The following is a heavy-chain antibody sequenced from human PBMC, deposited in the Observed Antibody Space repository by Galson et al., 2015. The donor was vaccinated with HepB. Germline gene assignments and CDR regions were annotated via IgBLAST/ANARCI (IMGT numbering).Heavy chain of an antibody. CDR2: ISYDGSNK. J-gene: IGHJ6*02. D-gene: IGHD5-18*01. Sequence: SLRLSCAASGFTFSSYAMHWVRQAPGKGLEWVAVISYDGSNKYYADSVKGRFTISRDNSKNTLYLQMNSLRAEDTAVYYCASLRVVDTAMDPPYYYYGMDVWGQGTTVTVSS. CDR3: ASLRVVDTAMDPPYYYYGMDV. V-gene: IGHV3-30-3*01. CDR1: GFTFSSYA.